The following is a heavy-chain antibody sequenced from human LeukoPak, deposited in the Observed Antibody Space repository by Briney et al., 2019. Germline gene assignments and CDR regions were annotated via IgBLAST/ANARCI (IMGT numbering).Heavy chain of an antibody. V-gene: IGHV3-74*01. CDR3: GRGRPRGYSGYVIDY. Sequence: GGSLRLSCAASGFNFSSYWMLWVPQAPGKGLVWISHINYDGTTTSYAYPVKGRFTSSSDNATNTLDLQLNSLRADDTAAFYGGRGRPRGYSGYVIDYWGQGSTITVAS. J-gene: IGHJ4*02. CDR2: INYDGTTT. CDR1: GFNFSSYW. D-gene: IGHD5-12*01.